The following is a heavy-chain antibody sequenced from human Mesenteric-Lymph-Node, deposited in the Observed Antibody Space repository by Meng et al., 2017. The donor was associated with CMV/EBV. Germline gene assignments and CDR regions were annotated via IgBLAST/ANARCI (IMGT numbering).Heavy chain of an antibody. J-gene: IGHJ6*02. Sequence: GESLKISCAASGFTVSSNYMSWVRQAPGKGLEWVSVIYSGGSTYYADSVKGRFTISRDNSKNTLYLQMNSLRAEDTALYYCARGLRYFEEPYYNMDVWGQGTTVTVSS. CDR3: ARGLRYFEEPYYNMDV. CDR2: IYSGGST. CDR1: GFTVSSNY. V-gene: IGHV3-53*01. D-gene: IGHD3-9*01.